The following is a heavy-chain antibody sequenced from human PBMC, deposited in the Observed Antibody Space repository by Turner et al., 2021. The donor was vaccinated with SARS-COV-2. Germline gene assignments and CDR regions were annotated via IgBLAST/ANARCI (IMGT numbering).Heavy chain of an antibody. D-gene: IGHD6-13*01. CDR2: ISGSGGST. J-gene: IGHJ4*02. CDR3: VKDFFLQQLLFDY. Sequence: EVQLLESGGGLVQPGGSLRLSCAASGFTFSSYAMSWVRQAPGKGLEWVSGISGSGGSTYYADSVKGRFTISRDNSKNTLYLQMNSLRAEDTAVYYCVKDFFLQQLLFDYWGQGTLVTVSS. CDR1: GFTFSSYA. V-gene: IGHV3-23*01.